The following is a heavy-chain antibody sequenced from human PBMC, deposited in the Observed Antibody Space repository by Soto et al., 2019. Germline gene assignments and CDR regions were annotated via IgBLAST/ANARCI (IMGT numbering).Heavy chain of an antibody. D-gene: IGHD5-18*01. V-gene: IGHV3-21*01. Sequence: EVQLVESGGGLVKPGGSLRLSCAASGFTFSVFSFNCVRQAPGKGLEWVSSISSTHGDIYYADSVNGRFTISRDDAKNSVYLEMNNLGAEDTAVYYCARVSLDSYPDYWGQGTLVTVSS. J-gene: IGHJ4*02. CDR3: ARVSLDSYPDY. CDR2: ISSTHGDI. CDR1: GFTFSVFS.